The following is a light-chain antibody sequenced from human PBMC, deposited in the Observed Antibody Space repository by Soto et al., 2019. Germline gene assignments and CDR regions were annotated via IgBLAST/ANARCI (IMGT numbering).Light chain of an antibody. Sequence: DIQMTQSPSSLSASVGDRVTFTCRAGQDISTSLNWYQHRPGKAPKPLIYGAFALQSGVPSRFSGSGSGTDFALTISRLQAEDYATYYCPHSYHTPRTFGQGTRVYIK. CDR1: QDISTS. CDR3: PHSYHTPRT. CDR2: GAF. V-gene: IGKV1-39*01. J-gene: IGKJ1*01.